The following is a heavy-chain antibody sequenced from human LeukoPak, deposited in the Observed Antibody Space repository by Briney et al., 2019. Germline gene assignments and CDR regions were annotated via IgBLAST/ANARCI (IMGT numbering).Heavy chain of an antibody. D-gene: IGHD3-3*01. CDR2: ISYDGSDK. CDR1: GFIFRSYT. V-gene: IGHV3-30-3*02. J-gene: IGHJ4*02. CDR3: AKSHDFWSGYWDFDY. Sequence: PGGSLRLFCAASGFIFRSYTMHWVRQAPDKGLEWVTLISYDGSDKYYADSVKGRFTISRDNSKNTLYLQMNSLRAEDTAVYYCAKSHDFWSGYWDFDYWGQGTLVTVSS.